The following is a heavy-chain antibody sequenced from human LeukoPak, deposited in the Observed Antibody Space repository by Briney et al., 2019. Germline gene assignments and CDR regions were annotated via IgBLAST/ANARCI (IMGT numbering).Heavy chain of an antibody. CDR2: IFYSGST. CDR3: ARVEEGYGSGRRENYYYYYMDV. CDR1: GGSISSSIYY. Sequence: SETLSLTCTVSGGSISSSIYYWGWIRQSPGKGLGWIGSIFYSGSTYYNTSLKCRVNISVDTSKNQFSLKLSSVTAADTAVYYCARVEEGYGSGRRENYYYYYMDVWGKGTTVTISS. D-gene: IGHD3-10*01. J-gene: IGHJ6*03. V-gene: IGHV4-39*07.